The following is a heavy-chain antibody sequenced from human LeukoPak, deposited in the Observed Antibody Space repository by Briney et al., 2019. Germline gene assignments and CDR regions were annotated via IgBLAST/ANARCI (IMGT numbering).Heavy chain of an antibody. V-gene: IGHV3-7*01. CDR2: IKEDASKI. CDR3: ARETERAAAGSDYFDY. D-gene: IGHD6-13*01. J-gene: IGHJ4*02. Sequence: GGSLRLSCAASGFTFRNFWMSWVRQAPGKGLEWVADIKEDASKIYYLDSVKGRFTISRDNAKNSLYLQMNSLRAEDTAVYYCARETERAAAGSDYFDYWGQGTLVTVSS. CDR1: GFTFRNFW.